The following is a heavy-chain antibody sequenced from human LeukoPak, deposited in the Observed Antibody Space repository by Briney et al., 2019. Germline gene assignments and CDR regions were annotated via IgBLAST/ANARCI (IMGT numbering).Heavy chain of an antibody. V-gene: IGHV1-18*01. CDR2: INTYDGNT. CDR3: ARDCATWYFDH. CDR1: GYTFSSYH. J-gene: IGHJ4*02. D-gene: IGHD2-15*01. Sequence: ASVKLSCNASGYTFSSYHVSWVRQAPGQGLGWMGWINTYDGNTNYAQSFHGRVPMTTDTSTCTDYMELRSLRSDDTAVYYCARDCATWYFDHWGQGTLVTVPS.